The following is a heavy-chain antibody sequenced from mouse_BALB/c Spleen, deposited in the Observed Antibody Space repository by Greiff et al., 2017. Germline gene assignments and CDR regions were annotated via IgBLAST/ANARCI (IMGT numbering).Heavy chain of an antibody. Sequence: EVQLVESGGGLVQPGGSLKLSCAASGFTFSSYTMSWVRQTPEKRLEWVAYISNGGGSTYYPDTVKGRFTISRDNARNILYLQMSSLRSEDTAMYYCARGRNGYDYAMDYWGQGTSVTVSS. J-gene: IGHJ4*01. D-gene: IGHD2-2*01. CDR1: GFTFSSYT. V-gene: IGHV5-12-2*01. CDR3: ARGRNGYDYAMDY. CDR2: ISNGGGST.